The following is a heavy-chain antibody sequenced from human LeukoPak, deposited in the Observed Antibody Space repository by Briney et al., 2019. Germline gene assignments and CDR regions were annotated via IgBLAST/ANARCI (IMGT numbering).Heavy chain of an antibody. D-gene: IGHD1-7*01. CDR3: AREGGMELRGDY. CDR2: ISSSGSTI. CDR1: GFTFSSYE. J-gene: IGHJ4*02. Sequence: GGSLRLSCAASGFTFSSYEMNWVRQAPGKGLEWVSYISSSGSTIYYADSVKGRFTISRDNAKNSLYLQMNSLRAEDTAVYYCAREGGMELRGDYWGQGTLVTVSS. V-gene: IGHV3-48*03.